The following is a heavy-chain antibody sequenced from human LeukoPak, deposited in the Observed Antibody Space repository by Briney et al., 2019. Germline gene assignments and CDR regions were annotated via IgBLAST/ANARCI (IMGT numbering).Heavy chain of an antibody. CDR3: AREESMVRGTSWFDP. V-gene: IGHV4-59*01. CDR2: IYYSGST. CDR1: GGSISSYY. J-gene: IGHJ5*02. D-gene: IGHD3-10*01. Sequence: SETLSLTCTVSGGSISSYYWSWIRQPPGKGPEWIGYIYYSGSTNYNPSLKSRITISLDTSKNQFSLKLSSVTAADTAVYYCAREESMVRGTSWFDPWGQGTLVIVSS.